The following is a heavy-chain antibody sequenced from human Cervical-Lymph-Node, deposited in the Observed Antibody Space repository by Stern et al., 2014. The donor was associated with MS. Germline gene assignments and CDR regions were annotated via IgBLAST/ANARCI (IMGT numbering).Heavy chain of an antibody. CDR2: YGPEEGNT. V-gene: IGHV1-24*01. CDR1: GYSLSDLS. CDR3: ATASRYDALDL. J-gene: IGHJ3*01. Sequence: QVQLVQSGAEVRKPGASVTVSCKVSGYSLSDLSMHWVRQAPGKGLAWLGGYGPEEGNTVYAQRFQGRVTMTEDTSTDTAYMELNSLRSDDTAVYHCATASRYDALDLWGQGTVVTVSS.